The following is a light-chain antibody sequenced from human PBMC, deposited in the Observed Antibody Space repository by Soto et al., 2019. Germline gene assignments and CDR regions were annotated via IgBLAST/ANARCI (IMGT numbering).Light chain of an antibody. CDR2: DAS. J-gene: IGKJ2*01. Sequence: EIVLTQSPATLSLSPGERATLSCRASQSVSIYLAWYQQKPGQAHRLLIYDASNRASGIPASFSGSGSGTDFTLTISSLEPEDFALYYCQQRTKWPPRYTCGQGTRLEIK. V-gene: IGKV3-11*01. CDR1: QSVSIY. CDR3: QQRTKWPPRYT.